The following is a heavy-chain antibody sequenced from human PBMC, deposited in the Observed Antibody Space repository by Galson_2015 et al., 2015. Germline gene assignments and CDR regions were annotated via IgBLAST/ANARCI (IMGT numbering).Heavy chain of an antibody. CDR2: IIPIFGTA. CDR1: GGTFSSYA. V-gene: IGHV1-69*13. J-gene: IGHJ6*02. CDR3: ARDVVPAAHRRDYYYGMDV. D-gene: IGHD2-2*01. Sequence: SVKVSCKASGGTFSSYAISWVRQAPGQGLEWMGGIIPIFGTANYAQKFQGRVTITADESTSTAYMELSSLRSEDTAVYYCARDVVPAAHRRDYYYGMDVWGQGTTVTVSS.